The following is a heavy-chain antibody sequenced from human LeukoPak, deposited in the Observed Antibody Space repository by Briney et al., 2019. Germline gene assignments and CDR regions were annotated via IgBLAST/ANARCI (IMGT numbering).Heavy chain of an antibody. CDR1: GFTFDDYA. D-gene: IGHD3-3*01. J-gene: IGHJ6*03. CDR2: INWNGGST. CDR3: ARDAPRATIFGVVIIVDYMDV. Sequence: PGGSLRLSCAASGFTFDDYAMSWVRQAPGKGLEWVSGINWNGGSTGYADSVKGRFTISRDNAKNSLYLQMNSLRAEDTALYYCARDAPRATIFGVVIIVDYMDVWGKGTTVTVSS. V-gene: IGHV3-20*04.